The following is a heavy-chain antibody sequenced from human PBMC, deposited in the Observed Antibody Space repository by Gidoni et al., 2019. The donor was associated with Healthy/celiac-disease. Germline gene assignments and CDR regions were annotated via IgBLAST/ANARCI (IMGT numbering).Heavy chain of an antibody. CDR1: GFTVSSNY. Sequence: EVQLVESGGGLVQPGGSLRLSCAASGFTVSSNYMSWVRQAPGKGLEWVSVIYSGGSTYYADSVKGRFTISRDNSKNTLYLQMNSLRAEDTAVYYCARAHRSDAFDIWGQGTMVTVSS. CDR2: IYSGGST. V-gene: IGHV3-66*02. J-gene: IGHJ3*02. CDR3: ARAHRSDAFDI.